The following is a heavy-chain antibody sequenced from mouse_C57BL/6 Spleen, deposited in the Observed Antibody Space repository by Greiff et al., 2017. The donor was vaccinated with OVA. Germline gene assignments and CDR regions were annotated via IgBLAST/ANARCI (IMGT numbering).Heavy chain of an antibody. CDR3: ARWGRSYYAMDY. Sequence: VQLQQPGAELVKPGASVKLSCKASGYTFTSYWMHWVKQRPGRGLEWMGRLDPNSGGTKHNEKFKSKATLTVDKPSSTAYMQLSSLTSEDSAVYYCARWGRSYYAMDYWGQGTSVTVSS. J-gene: IGHJ4*01. CDR1: GYTFTSYW. V-gene: IGHV1-72*01. CDR2: LDPNSGGT.